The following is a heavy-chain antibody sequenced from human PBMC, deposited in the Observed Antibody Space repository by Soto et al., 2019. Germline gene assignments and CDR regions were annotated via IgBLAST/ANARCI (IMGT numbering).Heavy chain of an antibody. CDR3: VRGPYNYNSRYFDY. J-gene: IGHJ4*02. CDR2: INHSGIT. CDR1: GYSISLGYY. D-gene: IGHD1-1*01. Sequence: SETLSLTCAVSGYSISLGYYWGWIRQPPGKGLEWLAEINHSGITNYNPSVESRVSMSVDTSKNQFSLRLYSVTAADTAVYYCVRGPYNYNSRYFDYWGQGTLVTVSS. V-gene: IGHV4-38-2*01.